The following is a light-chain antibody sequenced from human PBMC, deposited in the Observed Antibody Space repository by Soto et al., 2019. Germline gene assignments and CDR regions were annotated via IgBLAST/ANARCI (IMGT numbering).Light chain of an antibody. CDR1: SSDVGSYNL. J-gene: IGLJ1*01. V-gene: IGLV2-23*01. CDR3: CSYAGSIPYV. CDR2: EGS. Sequence: QSALTQPASVSGSPGQSITISCTGTSSDVGSYNLVSWYQQHPGKAPKLMIYEGSKRPSGVSNRFSGSKSGNTVSLTISGLQAEDEADYYCCSYAGSIPYVFGTGTKVTVL.